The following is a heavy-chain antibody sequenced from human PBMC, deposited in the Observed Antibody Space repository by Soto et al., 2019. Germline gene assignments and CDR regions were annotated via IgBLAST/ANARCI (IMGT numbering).Heavy chain of an antibody. CDR2: ISYDGSNK. Sequence: RLSCAASGFTFSSYGMHWVRQAPGKGLEWVAVISYDGSNKYYADSVKGRFTISRDNSKNTLYLQMNSLRAEDTAVYYCAKDLHYYDSSGTALDYWGQGTLVTVSS. D-gene: IGHD3-22*01. CDR3: AKDLHYYDSSGTALDY. V-gene: IGHV3-30*18. CDR1: GFTFSSYG. J-gene: IGHJ4*02.